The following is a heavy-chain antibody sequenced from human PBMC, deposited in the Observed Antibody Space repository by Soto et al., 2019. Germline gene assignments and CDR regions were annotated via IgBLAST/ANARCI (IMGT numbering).Heavy chain of an antibody. Sequence: QLVQSGAEVKKPGASVRVSCKTSGPTFIPYYIHWVRQAPGQGLEWMGWIDHKSGGTTYEQKFPGMVTMTRYPSINTASIDLNRLPCHDTAVYYCARVSVAVAEWGQGTLITVSS. CDR2: IDHKSGGT. V-gene: IGHV1-2*02. D-gene: IGHD5-12*01. CDR3: ARVSVAVAE. CDR1: GPTFIPYY. J-gene: IGHJ1*01.